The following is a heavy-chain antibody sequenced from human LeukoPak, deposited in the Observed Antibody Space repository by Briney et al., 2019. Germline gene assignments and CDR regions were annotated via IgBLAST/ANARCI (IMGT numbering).Heavy chain of an antibody. CDR2: IYYSGST. D-gene: IGHD3-3*01. CDR3: ASHVMNYDFWSGYQEYYMDV. CDR1: GGSISSSSYY. J-gene: IGHJ6*03. V-gene: IGHV4-39*07. Sequence: KSSETLSLTCTVSGGSISSSSYYWGWIRQPPGKGLEWIGSIYYSGSTYYNPSLKSRVTISVDASKNQFSLKLSSVTAADTAVYYCASHVMNYDFWSGYQEYYMDVWGKGTTVTVSS.